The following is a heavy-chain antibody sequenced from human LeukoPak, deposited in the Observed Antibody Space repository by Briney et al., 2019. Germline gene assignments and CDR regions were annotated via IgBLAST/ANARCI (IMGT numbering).Heavy chain of an antibody. CDR2: IHYSGGT. CDR3: ARYSGYATY. D-gene: IGHD5-12*01. CDR1: GGAISTSSFY. Sequence: SETLSLTCTVSGGAISTSSFYWGWIRQPPGKGLEWIGSIHYSGGTYYNPSLKSGVTISVDTSKNQFSLKVSSVTAADTAVYYCARYSGYATYWGQGTLVTVSS. J-gene: IGHJ4*02. V-gene: IGHV4-39*01.